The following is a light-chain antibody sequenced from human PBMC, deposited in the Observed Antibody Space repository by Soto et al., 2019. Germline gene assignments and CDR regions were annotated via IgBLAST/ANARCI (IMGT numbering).Light chain of an antibody. CDR1: QEIMFY. CDR2: GAS. CDR3: QQYESLPLT. Sequence: DITMTQSPSSLSASVGDRVSITCQASQEIMFYLNWYQQHPGKAPKLLISGASNLEPGVPSRFTGSGSGTLFTLTISSRQPEDFATYFCQQYESLPLTFGGGTHVE. V-gene: IGKV1-33*01. J-gene: IGKJ4*01.